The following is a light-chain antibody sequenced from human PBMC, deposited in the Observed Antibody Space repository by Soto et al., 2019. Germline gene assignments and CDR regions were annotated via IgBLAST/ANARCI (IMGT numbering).Light chain of an antibody. J-gene: IGKJ2*01. Sequence: EIVLTQSPRTLSLSPGEGATLSCRASQSVSTNYLAWYQQKPGQAPRLLIYGASSRATGIPDRFSGSGSGTDFTLTISIAEPEDFAVYYCQHYGTSPRTFGQGTKLEIK. CDR1: QSVSTNY. CDR3: QHYGTSPRT. V-gene: IGKV3-20*01. CDR2: GAS.